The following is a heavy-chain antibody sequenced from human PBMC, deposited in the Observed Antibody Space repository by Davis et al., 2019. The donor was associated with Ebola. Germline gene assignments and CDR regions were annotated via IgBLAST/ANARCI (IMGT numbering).Heavy chain of an antibody. J-gene: IGHJ4*02. V-gene: IGHV1-58*01. Sequence: SVKVSCKPSGFTLSGAAVQWVRQARGQPLEWMGWIVAGSGDTNYAQQVQERITFPRDMSTSTVYMDVSSLRSDDSAVYYCAASISIFGAVTMQLGYWGQGTLVSVST. CDR2: IVAGSGDT. CDR1: GFTLSGAA. CDR3: AASISIFGAVTMQLGY. D-gene: IGHD3-3*01.